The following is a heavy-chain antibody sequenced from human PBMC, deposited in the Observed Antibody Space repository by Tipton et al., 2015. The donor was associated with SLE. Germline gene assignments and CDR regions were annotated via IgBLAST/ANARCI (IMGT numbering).Heavy chain of an antibody. J-gene: IGHJ3*02. CDR1: GFTFSDYY. V-gene: IGHV3-11*06. D-gene: IGHD1-26*01. CDR3: ARVIQWELSLDALDI. Sequence: GSLRLSCAASGFTFSDYYMSWIRQAPGKGLEWVSYISSSSSYTNYADSVKGRFTISRDNAKNSLYLQMNSLRAEDTAVYYCARVIQWELSLDALDIWGQGTMVTVSS. CDR2: ISSSSSYT.